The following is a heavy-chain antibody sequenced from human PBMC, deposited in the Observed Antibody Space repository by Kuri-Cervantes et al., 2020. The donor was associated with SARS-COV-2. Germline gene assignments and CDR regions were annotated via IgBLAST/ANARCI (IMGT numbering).Heavy chain of an antibody. CDR1: GVSVRGSSYY. CDR3: VLRGPIAVLIHYAFHV. D-gene: IGHD6-19*01. J-gene: IGHJ3*01. Sequence: SETLSLTCTVSGVSVRGSSYYWGWIRQAPGKDLEWIGSVRYSGVTSYNPSLKRRASVSVDPSQNQFSLRLSSVTAADTAVYYCVLRGPIAVLIHYAFHVWGQGRMVTVSS. CDR2: VRYSGVT. V-gene: IGHV4-39*01.